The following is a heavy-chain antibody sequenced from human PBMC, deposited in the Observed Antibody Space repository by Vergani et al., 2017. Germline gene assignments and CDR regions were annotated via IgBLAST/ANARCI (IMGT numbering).Heavy chain of an antibody. CDR2: INTNTGNP. CDR3: ARGSPSAFLPYCSSTSCYYNWFDP. CDR1: GYTFTIYA. Sequence: QVQLVQSGSELKKPGASVKVSCKASGYTFTIYAMNWVRQAPGQGLEWMGWINTNTGNPTYAQGFTGRFVFSLDTSVSTAYLQISSLKAEDTAVYYCARGSPSAFLPYCSSTSCYYNWFDPWGQGTLVTVSS. D-gene: IGHD2-2*01. V-gene: IGHV7-4-1*02. J-gene: IGHJ5*02.